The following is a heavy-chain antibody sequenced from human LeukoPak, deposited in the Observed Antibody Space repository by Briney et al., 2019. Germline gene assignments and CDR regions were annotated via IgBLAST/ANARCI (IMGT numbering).Heavy chain of an antibody. V-gene: IGHV4-31*03. CDR3: GRDVVVIRAFDI. D-gene: IGHD3-22*01. Sequence: PSETLSLTCTVSGGSISSGGYYWSWIRQHPGKGLEWIGYIYYSGSTYYNPSLKSRVTISVDTSKNQFSLKLSSVTAADTAVYYCGRDVVVIRAFDIWGQGTMVTVSS. J-gene: IGHJ3*02. CDR2: IYYSGST. CDR1: GGSISSGGYY.